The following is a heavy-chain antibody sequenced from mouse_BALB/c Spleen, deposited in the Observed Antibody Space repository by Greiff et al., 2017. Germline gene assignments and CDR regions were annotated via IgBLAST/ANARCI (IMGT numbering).Heavy chain of an antibody. CDR1: GFTFSSFG. Sequence: EVQRVESGGGLVQPGGSRKLSCAASGFTFSSFGMHWVRQAPEKGLEWVAYISSGSSTIYYADTVKGRFTISRDNPKNTLFLQMTSLRSEDTAMYYCARKDYDAMDYWGQGTSVTVSS. CDR2: ISSGSSTI. V-gene: IGHV5-17*02. J-gene: IGHJ4*01. CDR3: ARKDYDAMDY.